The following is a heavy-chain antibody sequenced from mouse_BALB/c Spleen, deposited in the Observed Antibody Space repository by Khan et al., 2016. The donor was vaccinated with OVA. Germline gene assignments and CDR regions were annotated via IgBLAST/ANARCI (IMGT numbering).Heavy chain of an antibody. CDR2: IGPGSSNA. J-gene: IGHJ4*01. Sequence: DLVKPGASVKLSCKASGYTFTSYWINWIKQRPGQGLEWIGRIGPGSSNAYYNDMFKGKATLTVDTSSHTAYIQLSSLSSEDAAVYFCAREKYYGRNCYAMDYWGQGTSVTVSA. D-gene: IGHD1-1*01. V-gene: IGHV1S41*01. CDR1: GYTFTSYW. CDR3: AREKYYGRNCYAMDY.